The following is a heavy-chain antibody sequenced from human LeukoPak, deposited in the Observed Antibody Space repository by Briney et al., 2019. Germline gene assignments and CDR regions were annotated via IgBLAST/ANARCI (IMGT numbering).Heavy chain of an antibody. Sequence: PSQTLSLTCTVSGGSISSGGYSWRWIRQHPGKGLEWIGYIYYSRSTYYNPSLKSRVTISVDTSKNQFSLKLSSVTAADTAGYYCARNANEGLPYYFDCWGQGTLVTVSS. D-gene: IGHD4-11*01. V-gene: IGHV4-31*03. J-gene: IGHJ4*02. CDR3: ARNANEGLPYYFDC. CDR1: GGSISSGGYS. CDR2: IYYSRST.